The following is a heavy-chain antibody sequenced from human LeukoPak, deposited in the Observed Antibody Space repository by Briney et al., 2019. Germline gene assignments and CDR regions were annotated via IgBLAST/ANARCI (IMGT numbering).Heavy chain of an antibody. D-gene: IGHD3-3*01. Sequence: PGGSLRLSCAASGFTFSSYWMSWVRQAPGKGLERVANIKQDGSEKYYVDSVKGRFTISRDNAKNSLYLQMNSLRAEDTAVYYCAGTYYDFWSGPDNFDYWGQGTLVTVSS. CDR1: GFTFSSYW. CDR3: AGTYYDFWSGPDNFDY. V-gene: IGHV3-7*01. J-gene: IGHJ4*02. CDR2: IKQDGSEK.